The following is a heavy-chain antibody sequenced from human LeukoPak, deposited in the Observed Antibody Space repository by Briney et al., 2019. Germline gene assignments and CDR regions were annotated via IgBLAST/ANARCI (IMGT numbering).Heavy chain of an antibody. CDR1: GFTFSSYE. J-gene: IGHJ4*02. CDR2: ISSSGSTT. V-gene: IGHV3-48*03. CDR3: ASQKGRIAVAVDY. D-gene: IGHD6-19*01. Sequence: GGSLRLSCAASGFTFSSYEMNWVRQAPGKGLEWVSYISSSGSTTYYAASVKGRFTISRDNAKNSLYLQMNSLRVEDTAVYYCASQKGRIAVAVDYWGQGTLATVSS.